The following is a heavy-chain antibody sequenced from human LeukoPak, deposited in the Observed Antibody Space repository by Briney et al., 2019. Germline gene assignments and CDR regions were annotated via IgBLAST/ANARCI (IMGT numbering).Heavy chain of an antibody. D-gene: IGHD3-16*01. J-gene: IGHJ3*02. Sequence: ASVKVSCKASGYTFTGYYMHWVRQAPGQGLEWMGWINPDSGGTNYARNFQGRVTMTRDTSFSAAYMELSSLRSDDTAVYYCARDFTAKAFDIWGQGTMVNVSS. CDR3: ARDFTAKAFDI. V-gene: IGHV1-2*02. CDR2: INPDSGGT. CDR1: GYTFTGYY.